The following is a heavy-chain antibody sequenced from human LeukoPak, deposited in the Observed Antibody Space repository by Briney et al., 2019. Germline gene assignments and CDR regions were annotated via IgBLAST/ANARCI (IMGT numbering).Heavy chain of an antibody. CDR1: GYSISSGYY. D-gene: IGHD3-10*01. CDR2: IYHSGST. Sequence: SETLSLTCAVSGYSISSGYYWGWLRQPPGKGLEWIGSIYHSGSTYYNPSLKSRVTMSVDTSKNQFSLKLSSVAAADTAVYYCARDDDGSGSSYYWGQGTLVTVSS. CDR3: ARDDDGSGSSYY. V-gene: IGHV4-38-2*02. J-gene: IGHJ4*02.